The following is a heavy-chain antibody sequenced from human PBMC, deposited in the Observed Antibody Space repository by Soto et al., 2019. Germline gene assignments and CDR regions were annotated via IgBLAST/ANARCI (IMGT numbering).Heavy chain of an antibody. V-gene: IGHV1-3*01. CDR2: IHAGNGNT. Sequence: GXSVKVSCKASGYPLTNYAIHWVRQAPGQRLEWMGWIHAGNGNTKYSQKFQGRVTIIRDTSASTAYMELSSLRSEDTAVYYCARPGMTIYYYYDMDVCGQRTTVTVSS. CDR1: GYPLTNYA. J-gene: IGHJ6*02. CDR3: ARPGMTIYYYYDMDV. D-gene: IGHD3-3*01.